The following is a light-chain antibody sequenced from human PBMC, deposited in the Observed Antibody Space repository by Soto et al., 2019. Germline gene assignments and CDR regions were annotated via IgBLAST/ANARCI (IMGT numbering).Light chain of an antibody. CDR3: QHYDNSVWT. CDR2: GAS. V-gene: IGKV3-20*01. CDR1: QSVSSSY. J-gene: IGKJ1*01. Sequence: EIVLTQSPGTLSLSPGEIATLSCRASQSVSSSYLAWYQQKPGQAPRLLIYGASSRATGIPDRFSGSGSGTDFTLTISRLEPEDFAVYYCQHYDNSVWTFGQGTKVDI.